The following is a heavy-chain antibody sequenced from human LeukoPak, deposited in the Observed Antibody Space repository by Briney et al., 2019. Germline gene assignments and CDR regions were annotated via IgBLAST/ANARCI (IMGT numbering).Heavy chain of an antibody. D-gene: IGHD3-16*01. CDR3: AKPYLGSALDI. J-gene: IGHJ3*02. Sequence: ASVKVSCKASGYTFTGYFLHWVRQAPGQGLEWMGWINPNSGGTNFAQKFQGRVTMTRDTSITTTYMEPSRLRSGDTAVYFCAKPYLGSALDIWGQGTMVTVSS. CDR2: INPNSGGT. V-gene: IGHV1-2*02. CDR1: GYTFTGYF.